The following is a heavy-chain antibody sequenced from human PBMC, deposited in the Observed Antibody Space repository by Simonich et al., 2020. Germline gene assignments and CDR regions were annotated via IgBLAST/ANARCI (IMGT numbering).Heavy chain of an antibody. CDR1: GFTFSSYS. J-gene: IGHJ4*02. D-gene: IGHD3-10*01. V-gene: IGHV3-21*01. CDR3: ARDTSYYGSGSYYFDY. Sequence: GGGLVKPGGSLRLSCAASGFTFSSYSMNWFRQAPGKGLEWVSSISSSSSYIYYADSVKGRFTISRDNAKNSLSLQMNSLRAEDTAVYYCARDTSYYGSGSYYFDYWGQGTLVTVSS. CDR2: ISSSSSYI.